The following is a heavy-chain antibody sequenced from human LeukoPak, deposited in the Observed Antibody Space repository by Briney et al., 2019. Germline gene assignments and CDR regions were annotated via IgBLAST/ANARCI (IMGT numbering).Heavy chain of an antibody. CDR1: GYTFTGYY. CDR2: INPNSGGT. Sequence: ASVKVSCKASGYTFTGYYMHWVRQAPGQGLEWMGWINPNSGGTNYAQKFQGRVTMTRDTSISTAYMELSRLRSDDTAVYYCARWATVTRAFDYWGQGTLVTVPS. CDR3: ARWATVTRAFDY. D-gene: IGHD4-17*01. V-gene: IGHV1-2*02. J-gene: IGHJ4*02.